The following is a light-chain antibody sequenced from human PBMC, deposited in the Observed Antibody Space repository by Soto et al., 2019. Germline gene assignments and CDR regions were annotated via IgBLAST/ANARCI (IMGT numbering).Light chain of an antibody. CDR3: CSYAGSSTYV. V-gene: IGLV2-23*02. CDR1: NREVGSYNL. J-gene: IGLJ1*01. CDR2: EVS. Sequence: QSALTPLASVSGSPGQAITISFPGNNREVGSYNLVSWYQQHPGKAPKLMIYEVSKRPSGVSNRFSGSKSGNTASLTISGLQAEDEADYYCCSYAGSSTYVFGTGTKVTVL.